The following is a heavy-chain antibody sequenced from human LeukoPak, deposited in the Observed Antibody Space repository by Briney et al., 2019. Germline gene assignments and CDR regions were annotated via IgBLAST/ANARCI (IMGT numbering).Heavy chain of an antibody. CDR1: GFTFSSYW. V-gene: IGHV3-7*01. CDR3: ARDRSAYFLDAFDI. J-gene: IGHJ3*02. D-gene: IGHD3-3*01. Sequence: PGGSLRLSCAASGFTFSSYWMSWVRQAPGKGLEWVANIKQDGSEKYYVDSVKGRFTISRDNAKNSLFLQLNSLRAEDTAVYYCARDRSAYFLDAFDIWGQGTMVTVSS. CDR2: IKQDGSEK.